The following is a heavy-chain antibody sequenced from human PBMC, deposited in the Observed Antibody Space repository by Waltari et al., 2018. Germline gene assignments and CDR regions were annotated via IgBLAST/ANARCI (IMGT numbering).Heavy chain of an antibody. J-gene: IGHJ4*02. CDR2: IKQDGSEK. D-gene: IGHD1-26*01. CDR1: GFTFSSYW. V-gene: IGHV3-7*01. Sequence: EVQLVESGGGLVQPGGSLRLSCAASGFTFSSYWLSWVRPAPGKGLEWVANIKQDGSEKYYVDSVKGRFTISRDNAKNSLYLQMNSLRAEDTAVYYCARDRDKDVGAAEGYWGQGTLVTVSS. CDR3: ARDRDKDVGAAEGY.